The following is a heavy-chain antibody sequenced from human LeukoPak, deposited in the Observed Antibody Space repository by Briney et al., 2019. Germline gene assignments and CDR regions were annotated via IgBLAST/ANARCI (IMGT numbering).Heavy chain of an antibody. J-gene: IGHJ4*02. CDR1: GYTFTSYD. Sequence: ASVKLSCKASGYTFTSYDINWVRQATGQGLEWMGWMNPNSGNTGYAQKFQGRVTMTRNTSISTAYMELSSLRSEDTAVYYCARATCFSGYYYGSGSYFYWGQGTLVTVSS. CDR3: ARATCFSGYYYGSGSYFY. V-gene: IGHV1-8*01. D-gene: IGHD3-10*01. CDR2: MNPNSGNT.